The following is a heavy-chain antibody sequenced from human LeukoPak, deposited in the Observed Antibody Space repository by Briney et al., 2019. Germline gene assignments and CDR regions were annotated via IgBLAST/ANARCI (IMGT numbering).Heavy chain of an antibody. J-gene: IGHJ3*02. CDR1: GFTFDDYA. D-gene: IGHD2-21*02. CDR3: AKDRGDSYAFDI. V-gene: IGHV3-43*02. CDR2: ISGDGGST. Sequence: GGSLRLSCAASGFTFDDYAMHWVRQAPGKGLEWVSLISGDGGSTYYADSVKGRFTISRDNSKNSLYLQMNSLRTEDTAFYYCAKDRGDSYAFDIWGQGTLVTVSS.